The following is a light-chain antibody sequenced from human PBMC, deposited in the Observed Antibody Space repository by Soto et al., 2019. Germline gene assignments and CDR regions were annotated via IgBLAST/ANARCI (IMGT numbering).Light chain of an antibody. CDR3: QQYNNWLT. CDR1: QTVRNK. CDR2: GAS. Sequence: VVLAQSPGSRSLSPQGRATLSCMASQTVRNKCVAWYQQKPGQAPRLLIYGASTRATGIPARCSGSGSGTEFTLTISSLQSEDFAVYCCQQYNNWLTFGGGTKVDIK. J-gene: IGKJ4*01. V-gene: IGKV3-15*01.